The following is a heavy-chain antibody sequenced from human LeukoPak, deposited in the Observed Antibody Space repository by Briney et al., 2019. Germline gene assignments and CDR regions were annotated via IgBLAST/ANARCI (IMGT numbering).Heavy chain of an antibody. Sequence: GGSLRLSCAASGFNFNHAWRSWVRQAPGKGLEWVGRIKSKNDGGTTDFAAPVKGRFTISRDDSKRMVFLEMNSLKTEDTAVYYCVGRPWNFDYWGQGTLVTVSS. V-gene: IGHV3-15*01. CDR1: GFNFNHAW. D-gene: IGHD1-1*01. CDR3: VGRPWNFDY. J-gene: IGHJ4*02. CDR2: IKSKNDGGTT.